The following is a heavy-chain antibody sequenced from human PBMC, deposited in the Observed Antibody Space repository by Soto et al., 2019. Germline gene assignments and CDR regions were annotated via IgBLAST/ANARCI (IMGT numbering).Heavy chain of an antibody. CDR3: ARDPRIAAAGTPFSFDP. D-gene: IGHD6-13*01. V-gene: IGHV3-11*06. J-gene: IGHJ5*02. CDR2: ISSSSSYT. CDR1: GFTFSDYY. Sequence: PGGSLRLSCAASGFTFSDYYMSWIRQAPGEGLEWVSYISSSSSYTNYADSVKGRFTISRDNAKNSLYLQMNSLRAEDTAVYYCARDPRIAAAGTPFSFDPWGQGTLVTVSS.